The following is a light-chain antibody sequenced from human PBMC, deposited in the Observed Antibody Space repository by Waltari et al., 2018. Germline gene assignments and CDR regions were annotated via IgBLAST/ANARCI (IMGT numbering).Light chain of an antibody. CDR1: SSDVGAYKY. CDR3: CSYAGDSSYV. J-gene: IGLJ1*01. V-gene: IGLV2-11*01. CDR2: DVT. Sequence: QSALTQPRSVSGSPGQSVTISCTGTSSDVGAYKYVSCYQHHPGKAPNLILFDVTKRPSGVPVRFSGAQSGDTAALTISGLEASDESDYFCCSYAGDSSYVFGTGTTVSVL.